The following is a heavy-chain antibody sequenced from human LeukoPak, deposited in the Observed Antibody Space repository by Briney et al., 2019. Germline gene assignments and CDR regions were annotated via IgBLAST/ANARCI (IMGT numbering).Heavy chain of an antibody. V-gene: IGHV3-21*01. D-gene: IGHD5-18*01. CDR2: ISSSSSYI. CDR1: VLTFSSYS. Sequence: GSLRLSSASSVLTFSSYSMNWVRQPPGKELEWFSFISSSSSYIYYAHSVKGRFTISRDNAKNSLYLQMNSLRAEDTAVYYCARGQVRTAMGNYNWFDPWGQGTLVTVSS. J-gene: IGHJ5*02. CDR3: ARGQVRTAMGNYNWFDP.